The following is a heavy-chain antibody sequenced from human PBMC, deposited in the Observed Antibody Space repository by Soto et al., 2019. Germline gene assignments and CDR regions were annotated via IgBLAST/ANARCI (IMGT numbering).Heavy chain of an antibody. CDR2: INHFGST. V-gene: IGHV4-34*01. CDR3: ARTSQWLRLGGFDY. J-gene: IGHJ4*02. D-gene: IGHD5-12*01. Sequence: PSETLSLTCAVYGGSFSSYSWSWIRQTPGKGLEWIGEINHFGSTNYNPSLKSRVTISVDTSKKRFSLKLNSVTAADTAVYYCARTSQWLRLGGFDYWGQGTLVTVS. CDR1: GGSFSSYS.